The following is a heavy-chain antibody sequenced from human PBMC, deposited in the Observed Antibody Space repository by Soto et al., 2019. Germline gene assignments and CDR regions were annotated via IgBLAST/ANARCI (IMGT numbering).Heavy chain of an antibody. Sequence: KPSETLSLTCAVYGGSFSGYYWSWIRQPPGKGLEWIGEINHSGSTNYNPSLKSRVTISVDTSKNQFSLKLSSVTAADTAVYYCARIGAPDAFDIWGQGTMVTVSS. J-gene: IGHJ3*02. CDR2: INHSGST. CDR3: ARIGAPDAFDI. D-gene: IGHD1-26*01. V-gene: IGHV4-34*01. CDR1: GGSFSGYY.